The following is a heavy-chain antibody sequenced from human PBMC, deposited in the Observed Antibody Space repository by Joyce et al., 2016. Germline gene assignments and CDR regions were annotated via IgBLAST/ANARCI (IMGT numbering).Heavy chain of an antibody. V-gene: IGHV1-8*03. CDR2: MNPNSGNT. D-gene: IGHD6-13*01. CDR1: GYTFTSYD. J-gene: IGHJ6*02. Sequence: QVQLVQSEAEVKKPGASVKVSCKASGYTFTSYDINWVRQATGQGLEWMGLMNPNSGNTGYAQKFQGRVTITRDTSIRIAYMELSSLRSEDTAVYYCARSRSTWYSAYGMDVWGQGTTVTVSS. CDR3: ARSRSTWYSAYGMDV.